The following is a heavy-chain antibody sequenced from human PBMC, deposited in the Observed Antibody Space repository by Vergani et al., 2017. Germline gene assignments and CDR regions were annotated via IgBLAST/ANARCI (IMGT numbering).Heavy chain of an antibody. CDR1: GFTFDDYA. CDR2: ISWNSGSI. Sequence: EVQLVESGGGLVQPGRSLRLSCAASGFTFDDYAMHWVRQAPGKGLEWVSGISWNSGSIGYADSVKGRFTISRDNSKNTLYLQMNSLRAEDTAVYYCAKDVGVYCSSTSCYSGAFDIWGQGTMVTVSS. V-gene: IGHV3-9*01. CDR3: AKDVGVYCSSTSCYSGAFDI. D-gene: IGHD2-2*02. J-gene: IGHJ3*02.